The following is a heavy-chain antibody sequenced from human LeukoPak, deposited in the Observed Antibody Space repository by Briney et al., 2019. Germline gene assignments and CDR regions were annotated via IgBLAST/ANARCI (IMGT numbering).Heavy chain of an antibody. J-gene: IGHJ5*02. Sequence: ASVKVSCKASVYTFTSYDINWVRQATGQGLEWMGWMNPNSGNTGYAQKFQGRVTITRNTSISTAYMELSSLRSEDTAVYYCARGRVTPGWFDPWGQGTLVTVSS. CDR1: VYTFTSYD. V-gene: IGHV1-8*03. CDR3: ARGRVTPGWFDP. D-gene: IGHD2-21*02. CDR2: MNPNSGNT.